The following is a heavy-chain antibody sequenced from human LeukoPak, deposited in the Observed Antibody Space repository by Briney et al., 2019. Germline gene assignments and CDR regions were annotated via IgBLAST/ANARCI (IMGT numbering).Heavy chain of an antibody. J-gene: IGHJ3*02. V-gene: IGHV5-51*01. CDR1: GYSFTNCW. CDR3: ARLGITGVFDI. Sequence: GESLKISCKGSGYSFTNCWVGWVRQMSEKGLEWMGFIYPGDSDTRYGPSFQGRVTISADKSISTAFLQWSSLKASDTAMFYCARLGITGVFDIWGQGTMVTVSS. D-gene: IGHD1-26*01. CDR2: IYPGDSDT.